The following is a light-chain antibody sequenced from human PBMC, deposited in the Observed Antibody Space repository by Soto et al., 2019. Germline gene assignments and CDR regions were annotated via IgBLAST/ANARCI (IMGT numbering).Light chain of an antibody. J-gene: IGLJ1*01. CDR1: SSDVGFYNY. CDR2: GVS. V-gene: IGLV2-14*03. Sequence: QSALTQPASVSGSPGQSVTISCTGTSSDVGFYNYVPWYQQHSGKAPQLMIYGVSNRPSGVSNRFSGSKSAITASLTISGLQADDEADYYCSSDSSSSTLVFGTGTKVTVL. CDR3: SSDSSSSTLV.